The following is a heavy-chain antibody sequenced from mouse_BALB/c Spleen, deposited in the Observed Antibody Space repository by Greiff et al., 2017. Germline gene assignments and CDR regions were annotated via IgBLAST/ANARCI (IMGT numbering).Heavy chain of an antibody. J-gene: IGHJ4*01. V-gene: IGHV14-3*02. CDR2: IDPANGNT. CDR3: ARPREYYAMDY. Sequence: VQLKESGAELVKPGASVKLSCTASGFNIKDTYMHWVKQRPEQGLEWIGRIDPANGNTKYDPKFQGKATITADTSSNTAYLQLSSLTSEDTAVYYCARPREYYAMDYWGQGTSVTVSS. CDR1: GFNIKDTY.